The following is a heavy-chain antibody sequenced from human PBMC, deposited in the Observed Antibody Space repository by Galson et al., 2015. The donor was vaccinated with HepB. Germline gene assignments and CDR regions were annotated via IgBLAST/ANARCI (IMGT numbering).Heavy chain of an antibody. D-gene: IGHD3-22*01. V-gene: IGHV1-46*03. CDR2: IIPSSGST. CDR3: ARDYFDTSGYHGDDC. J-gene: IGHJ4*02. Sequence: SVKVSCKAFGYALTTYYMHWVRQAPGQGLEWMGLIIPSSGSTTYAQNFQGRVTMTRDTSTSTVYMGLSSLKSEDTAVYYCARDYFDTSGYHGDDCWGQGTLVTVSS. CDR1: GYALTTYY.